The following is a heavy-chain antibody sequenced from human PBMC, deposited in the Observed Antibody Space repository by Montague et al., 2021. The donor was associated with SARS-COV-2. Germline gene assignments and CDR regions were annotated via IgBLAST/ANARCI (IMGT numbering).Heavy chain of an antibody. Sequence: SLRLSCAVSGFPFSSYAMSWFRQAPGKGLEWVSVISGSGGSTYYADSVKGRFTISRDNSKNTLYLQMNSLRAEDTAVYYCAKGLSSGSYYSSYFDYWGQGTLVTVSS. J-gene: IGHJ4*02. CDR2: ISGSGGST. V-gene: IGHV3-23*01. CDR3: AKGLSSGSYYSSYFDY. CDR1: GFPFSSYA. D-gene: IGHD3-10*01.